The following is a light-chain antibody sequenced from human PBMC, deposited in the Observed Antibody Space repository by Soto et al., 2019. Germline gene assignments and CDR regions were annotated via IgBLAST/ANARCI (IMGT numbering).Light chain of an antibody. CDR3: QQYNNWPYT. J-gene: IGKJ2*01. CDR1: QSVSSN. V-gene: IGKV3-15*01. CDR2: GAS. Sequence: EIVMTQSPDTLSVSPGERATLSCRASQSVSSNLAWYQQKPGQAPRLLIFGASTRATGIPARFSGSGSGTEFTLTISSLQSEDFAVYQCQQYNNWPYTFGQGNTLEIK.